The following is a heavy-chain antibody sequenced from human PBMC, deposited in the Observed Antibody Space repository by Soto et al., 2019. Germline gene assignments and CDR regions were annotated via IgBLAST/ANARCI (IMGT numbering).Heavy chain of an antibody. CDR2: ISGYNGNT. CDR3: ARKSSSSSWFDP. Sequence: ASVKVSCKTSGYTFFSYGISWVRQAPGQGLEWMGWISGYNGNTNYAQKFQARVTMTADTSTRTAYMELRSLRSDDTAFYYCARKSSSSSWFDPWGQGALVTVSS. D-gene: IGHD6-6*01. CDR1: GYTFFSYG. V-gene: IGHV1-18*01. J-gene: IGHJ5*02.